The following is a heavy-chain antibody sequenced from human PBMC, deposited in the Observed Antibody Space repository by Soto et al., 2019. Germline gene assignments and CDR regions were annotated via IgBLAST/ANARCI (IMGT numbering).Heavy chain of an antibody. D-gene: IGHD3-16*02. CDR3: ARENMITFGGVIRDEYYYYYMDV. CDR2: IYYSGST. J-gene: IGHJ6*03. CDR1: GGSISSYY. Sequence: SETLSLTCTVSGGSISSYYWSWIRQPPGKGLGWIGYIYYSGSTNYNPSLKSRVTISVDTSKNQFSLKLSSVTAADTAVYYCARENMITFGGVIRDEYYYYYMDVWGKGTTVTVSS. V-gene: IGHV4-59*01.